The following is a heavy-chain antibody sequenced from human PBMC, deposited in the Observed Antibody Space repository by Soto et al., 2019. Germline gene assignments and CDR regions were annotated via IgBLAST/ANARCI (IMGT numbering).Heavy chain of an antibody. CDR3: GREVVPAARVPFY. CDR2: INAGNGNT. J-gene: IGHJ4*02. CDR1: GYTFTSYA. D-gene: IGHD2-2*01. Sequence: ASVKVSCKASGYTFTSYAMHWVRQAPGQRLEWMGWINAGNGNTKYSQKFQGRVTITRDTSASTAYMELSSLRSEDTAVYYCGREVVPAARVPFYWGQGTLVTVSS. V-gene: IGHV1-3*01.